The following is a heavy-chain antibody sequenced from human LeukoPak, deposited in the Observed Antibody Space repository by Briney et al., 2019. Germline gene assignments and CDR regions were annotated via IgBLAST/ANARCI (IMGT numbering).Heavy chain of an antibody. V-gene: IGHV1-69*02. D-gene: IGHD3-16*01. J-gene: IGHJ4*02. CDR1: GGTFSSYT. CDR3: AAHARLGDSRLDY. Sequence: ASAKVSCKASGGTFSSYTISWVRQAPGQGLEWMGRIIPILGIANYAQKFQGRVTITADKSTSTAYMELSSLRSEDTAVYYCAAHARLGDSRLDYWGQGTLVTVSS. CDR2: IIPILGIA.